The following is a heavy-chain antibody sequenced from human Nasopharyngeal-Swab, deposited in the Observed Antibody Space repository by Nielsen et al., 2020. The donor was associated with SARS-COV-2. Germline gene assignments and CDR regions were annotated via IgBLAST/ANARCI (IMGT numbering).Heavy chain of an antibody. D-gene: IGHD3-22*01. CDR1: GGTFSSYA. CDR2: IIPILGIA. CDR3: ARDYLWSSGYVFDY. J-gene: IGHJ4*02. Sequence: SVKVSCKASGGTFSSYAISWVRQAPGQGLEWMGGIIPILGIANYAQKFQGRVTMTRNTSISTAYMELSSLRSEDTAVYYCARDYLWSSGYVFDYWGQGTLVTVSS. V-gene: IGHV1-69*10.